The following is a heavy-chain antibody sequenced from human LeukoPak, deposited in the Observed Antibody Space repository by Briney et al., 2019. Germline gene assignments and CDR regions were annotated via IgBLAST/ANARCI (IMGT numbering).Heavy chain of an antibody. CDR1: GFTFSSYE. Sequence: GGSLRLSCAASGFTFSSYEMNWVRQAPGKGLEWVSVVYTDGNIYYADSVKGRFTIAKDNSKNTVDLLMNSVRAEDTALYYCAKGKFGDPLNYWGQGTLVTVSS. CDR3: AKGKFGDPLNY. V-gene: IGHV3-53*01. J-gene: IGHJ4*02. CDR2: VYTDGNI. D-gene: IGHD3-10*01.